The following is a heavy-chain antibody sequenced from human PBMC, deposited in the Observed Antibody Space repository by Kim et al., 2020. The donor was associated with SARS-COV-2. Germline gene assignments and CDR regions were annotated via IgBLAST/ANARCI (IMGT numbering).Heavy chain of an antibody. CDR2: IRSKAYGGTT. CDR1: GFTFGDYA. V-gene: IGHV3-49*03. CDR3: TRDSANGVLYYGMDV. Sequence: GGSLRLSCTASGFTFGDYAMSWFRQAPGKGLEWVGFIRSKAYGGTTEYAASVKGRFTISRDDSKSIAYLQMNSLKTEDTAVYYCTRDSANGVLYYGMDVWGQGTTVTVSS. J-gene: IGHJ6*02.